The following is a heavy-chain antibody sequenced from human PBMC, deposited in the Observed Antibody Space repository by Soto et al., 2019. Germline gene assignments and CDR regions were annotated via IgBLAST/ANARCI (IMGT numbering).Heavy chain of an antibody. J-gene: IGHJ6*02. D-gene: IGHD1-1*01. CDR1: GGTFSSYV. CDR2: IIPIFGTA. V-gene: IGHV1-69*01. Sequence: QVQLVQSGAEVQKPGSSVKVSCKASGGTFSSYVISWVRQAPGQGLEWVGGIIPIFGTANYAQKFQGRVTITADESTITAYMELSSLRSGDTAVYYCARADRTAGTTWGYYGMDVWGQGTTVTVSS. CDR3: ARADRTAGTTWGYYGMDV.